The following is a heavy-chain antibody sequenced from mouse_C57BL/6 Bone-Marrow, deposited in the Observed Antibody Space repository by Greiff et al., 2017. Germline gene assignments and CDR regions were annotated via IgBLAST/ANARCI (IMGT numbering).Heavy chain of an antibody. Sequence: LQESDAELVKPGASVKISCKVSGYTFTDHTIHWMKQRPEQGLEWIGYIYPRDGSTKYNEKFKGKATLTADKSSSTAYMQLNSLTSEDSAVYFCARSDYYGSSYEKDYAMDYWGQGTSVTVSS. CDR1: GYTFTDHT. D-gene: IGHD1-1*01. V-gene: IGHV1-78*01. J-gene: IGHJ4*01. CDR3: ARSDYYGSSYEKDYAMDY. CDR2: IYPRDGST.